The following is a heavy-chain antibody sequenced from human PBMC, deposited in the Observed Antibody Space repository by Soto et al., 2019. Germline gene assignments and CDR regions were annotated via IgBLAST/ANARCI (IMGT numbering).Heavy chain of an antibody. CDR2: IDPSDSYT. Sequence: PGESLKISCKGSGYSFTSYWISWVRQMPGKGLEWMGRIDPSDSYTNYSPSFQGHVTISADKSISTAYLQWSSLKASDTAMYYCATPHYDILTVAPHHYYYYYGRDVWGQGTTVTV. CDR1: GYSFTSYW. V-gene: IGHV5-10-1*01. D-gene: IGHD3-9*01. CDR3: ATPHYDILTVAPHHYYYYYGRDV. J-gene: IGHJ6*02.